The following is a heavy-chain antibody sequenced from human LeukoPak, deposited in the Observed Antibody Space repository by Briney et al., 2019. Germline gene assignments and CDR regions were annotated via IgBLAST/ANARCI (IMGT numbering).Heavy chain of an antibody. J-gene: IGHJ3*02. V-gene: IGHV4-38-2*02. Sequence: SETLSLTCTVSGYSNSSGYYWGWIRQPPGKGLEWIGSIYHSGSTYYNPSLKSRVTISVDTSKNQFSLKLSSVTAADTAVYYCARVPVNWNHRDAFDIWGQGTMVTVSS. CDR1: GYSNSSGYY. D-gene: IGHD1-1*01. CDR2: IYHSGST. CDR3: ARVPVNWNHRDAFDI.